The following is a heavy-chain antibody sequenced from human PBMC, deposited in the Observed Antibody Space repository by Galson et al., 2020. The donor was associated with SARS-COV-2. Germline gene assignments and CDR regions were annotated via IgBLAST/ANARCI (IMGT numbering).Heavy chain of an antibody. D-gene: IGHD3-22*01. J-gene: IGHJ4*02. V-gene: IGHV3-20*04. CDR2: INWNGGST. CDR1: GFTFDDYG. Sequence: GGSLRLSCAASGFTFDDYGMSWVRQAPGKGLEWVSGINWNGGSTGYADPVKGRFTISSDNAKNSLYLQMNSLRAEDTALYYCARDRSYDNSGYYDYWGQGTLVTVSS. CDR3: ARDRSYDNSGYYDY.